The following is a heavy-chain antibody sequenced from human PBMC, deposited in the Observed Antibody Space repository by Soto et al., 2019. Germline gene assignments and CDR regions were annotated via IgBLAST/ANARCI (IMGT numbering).Heavy chain of an antibody. Sequence: GGSRRLSGTAAGFSFNAYSMNWVRRAPGKGLEWVSSISEDQLYKYYADSVKGRFTISRDNAKNSLYLQMNSLRVEDTAVYYCAARSRFREFWRSYYGDFDYWGQGTLVTVSS. CDR1: GFSFNAYS. CDR3: AARSRFREFWRSYYGDFDY. CDR2: ISEDQLYK. J-gene: IGHJ4*02. D-gene: IGHD3-3*01. V-gene: IGHV3-21*01.